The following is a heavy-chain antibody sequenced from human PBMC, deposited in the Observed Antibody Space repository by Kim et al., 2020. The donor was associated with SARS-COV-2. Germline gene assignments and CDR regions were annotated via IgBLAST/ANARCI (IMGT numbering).Heavy chain of an antibody. Sequence: YVESVEGRFTGSRDNAKNSVFLQMNGLRPEDTAVYYCARDDGFRSIDHWGQGILVTVSS. J-gene: IGHJ4*02. CDR3: ARDDGFRSIDH. V-gene: IGHV3-7*01. D-gene: IGHD6-25*01.